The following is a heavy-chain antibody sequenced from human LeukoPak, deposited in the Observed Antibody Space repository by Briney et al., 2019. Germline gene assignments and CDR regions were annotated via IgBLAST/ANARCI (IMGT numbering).Heavy chain of an antibody. CDR1: GGSISSSSYY. V-gene: IGHV4-39*01. D-gene: IGHD5-24*01. J-gene: IGHJ3*02. Sequence: KPSETLSLTCTVSGGSISSSSYYWGWIRQPPGMGLVWIGSIYYSGSTYYNPSLKSRVTISVDTSKNQFPLKLSSVTAADTAVYYCARIVEMATIDAFDIWGQGTMVTVSS. CDR2: IYYSGST. CDR3: ARIVEMATIDAFDI.